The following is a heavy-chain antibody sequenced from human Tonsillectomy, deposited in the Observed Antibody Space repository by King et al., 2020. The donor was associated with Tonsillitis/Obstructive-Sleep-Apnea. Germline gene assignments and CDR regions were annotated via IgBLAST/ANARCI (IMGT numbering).Heavy chain of an antibody. CDR3: ARHSGVWDQLLFEGAFDI. CDR1: GGSISSSSYY. J-gene: IGHJ3*02. CDR2: IYYSGST. D-gene: IGHD2-2*01. Sequence: QLQESGPGLVKPSETPSLTCTVSGGSISSSSYYWGWIRQPPGKGLEWIGSIYYSGSTYYNPSLKSRVTISVDTSKNQFSLKLSSVTAADTAVYYCARHSGVWDQLLFEGAFDIWGQGTMVTVSS. V-gene: IGHV4-39*01.